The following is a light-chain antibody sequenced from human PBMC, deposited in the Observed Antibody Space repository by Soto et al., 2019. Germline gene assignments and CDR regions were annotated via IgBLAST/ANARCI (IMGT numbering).Light chain of an antibody. Sequence: EIVMTQSPSTLSASPGERATVSCRASQGVSSNLAWYQQKPGKAPMRLIYGASTMATGIPARFSGSGSGTEFTLTISSLQSEDFAVYYCQQYNNCPFTFGPGTKVDIE. CDR2: GAS. V-gene: IGKV3-15*01. CDR1: QGVSSN. CDR3: QQYNNCPFT. J-gene: IGKJ3*01.